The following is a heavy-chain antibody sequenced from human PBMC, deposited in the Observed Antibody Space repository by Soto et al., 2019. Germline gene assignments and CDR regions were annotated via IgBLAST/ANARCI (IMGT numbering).Heavy chain of an antibody. CDR2: ISYDGSTT. J-gene: IGHJ6*02. D-gene: IGHD6-19*01. CDR3: AREGGYSIGWFPGLRECYYYGMDV. V-gene: IGHV3-30-3*01. Sequence: GGSLRLSCAASGFTFSSYAMNWVRQAPGKGLEWVADISYDGSTTYYADSVKGRFTISRDNSKNTLYLQMNSLRAEDTAVYYCAREGGYSIGWFPGLRECYYYGMDVWGQGTTVTVSS. CDR1: GFTFSSYA.